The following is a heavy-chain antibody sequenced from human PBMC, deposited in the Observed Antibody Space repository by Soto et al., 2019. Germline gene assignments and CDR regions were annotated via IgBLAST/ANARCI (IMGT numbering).Heavy chain of an antibody. D-gene: IGHD2-2*01. CDR3: ASFGVQAQDIVVVPAAIRWFDP. Sequence: ASVKVSCKASGYTFTSYDINWVRQATGQGLEWMGWMNPNSGNTGYAQKFQGRVTMTRNTSISTAYMELGSLRSEDTAVYYCASFGVQAQDIVVVPAAIRWFDPWGQGTLVTVSS. J-gene: IGHJ5*02. CDR2: MNPNSGNT. V-gene: IGHV1-8*01. CDR1: GYTFTSYD.